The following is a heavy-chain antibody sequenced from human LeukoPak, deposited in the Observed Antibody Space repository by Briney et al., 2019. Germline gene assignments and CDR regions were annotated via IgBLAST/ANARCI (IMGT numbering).Heavy chain of an antibody. Sequence: GGSLRLSCAASGFTFSSCAMSWVRQAPGKGLEWVSAVGGSTGGTYYADSVKGRFTISRDNSKNTLYLQMNSLRAEDTAVYYCAKEAFAVVPAAKSDYWGQGTLVTVSP. CDR3: AKEAFAVVPAAKSDY. CDR1: GFTFSSCA. CDR2: VGGSTGGT. V-gene: IGHV3-23*01. J-gene: IGHJ4*02. D-gene: IGHD2-2*01.